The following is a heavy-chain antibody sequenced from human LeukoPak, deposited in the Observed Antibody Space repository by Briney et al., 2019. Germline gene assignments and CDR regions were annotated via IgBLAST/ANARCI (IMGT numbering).Heavy chain of an antibody. D-gene: IGHD2-2*01. J-gene: IGHJ5*02. V-gene: IGHV1-2*02. CDR2: ITPNSGGT. Sequence: ASVKVSCKASGYTFTGYYMHWVRQAPGQGLEWMGWITPNSGGTNYAQKFQGRVTMTRDTSISTAYMELSRLRSDDTAVYYCARLYIVVVPAATYNWFDPWGQGTLVTVSP. CDR1: GYTFTGYY. CDR3: ARLYIVVVPAATYNWFDP.